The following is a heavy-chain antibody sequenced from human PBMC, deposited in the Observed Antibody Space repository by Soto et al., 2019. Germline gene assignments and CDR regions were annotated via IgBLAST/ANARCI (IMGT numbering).Heavy chain of an antibody. Sequence: GGSLRLSCAASGFTVSSNYMSWVRQPPGKGLEWVSVIYSGGSTYYADSVKGRFTISRDNSKSTLYLQMNSLRAEDTALYYCAKGRSYYYYYGVDVWGQGTTVTVS. V-gene: IGHV3-53*01. CDR2: IYSGGST. CDR1: GFTVSSNY. CDR3: AKGRSYYYYYGVDV. J-gene: IGHJ6*02.